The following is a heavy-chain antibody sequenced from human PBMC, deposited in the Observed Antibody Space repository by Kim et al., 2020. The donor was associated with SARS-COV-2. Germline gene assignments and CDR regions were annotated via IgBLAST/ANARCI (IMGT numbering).Heavy chain of an antibody. CDR1: GGTFSSYA. Sequence: SVKVSCKASGGTFSSYAISWVRQAPGQGLEWMGGIIPIFGTANYAQKFQGRVTITADESTSTAYMELSSLRSEDTAVYYCARGPRGGWNYGEFDYWGQGTLVTVSS. V-gene: IGHV1-69*13. CDR3: ARGPRGGWNYGEFDY. J-gene: IGHJ4*02. CDR2: IIPIFGTA. D-gene: IGHD1-7*01.